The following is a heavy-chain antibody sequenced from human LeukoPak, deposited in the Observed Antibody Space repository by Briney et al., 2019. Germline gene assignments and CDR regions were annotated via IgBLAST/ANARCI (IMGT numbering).Heavy chain of an antibody. CDR2: IYYSGST. D-gene: IGHD5-18*01. CDR1: GGSISSSSYY. J-gene: IGHJ4*02. CDR3: ASGGDVDTAMVLPY. Sequence: PSETLSLTCTVSGGSISSSSYYWGWIRQPPGKGLEWIGSIYYSGSTYYNPSLKSRVTISVDTSKNQFSLKLSSVTAADTAVYYCASGGDVDTAMVLPYWGQGTLVTVSS. V-gene: IGHV4-39*07.